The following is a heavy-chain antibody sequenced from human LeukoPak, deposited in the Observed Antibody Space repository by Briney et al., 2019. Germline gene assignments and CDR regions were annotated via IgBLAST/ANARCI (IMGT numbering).Heavy chain of an antibody. D-gene: IGHD3-3*01. CDR3: ARVGLEWLLTPSQYYFDY. J-gene: IGHJ4*02. V-gene: IGHV3-21*01. CDR2: ISSSSSYI. Sequence: GESLKISCAASGFTFSSYSMNWVRQAPGKGLEWVSSISSSSSYIYYADSVKGRFTISRDNAKNSLYLQMNSLRAEDTAVYYCARVGLEWLLTPSQYYFDYWGQGTLVTVSS. CDR1: GFTFSSYS.